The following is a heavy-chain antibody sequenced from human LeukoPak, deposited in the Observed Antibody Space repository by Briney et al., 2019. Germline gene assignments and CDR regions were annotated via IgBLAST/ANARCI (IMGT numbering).Heavy chain of an antibody. CDR3: ARALPPPDKYYYDSSGYLTRPPAPYYFDY. CDR2: INHSGST. Sequence: SETLSLTCAVYGGSFSGYYWSWIRQPPGKGLEWIGEINHSGSTNYNPSLKSRVPISVDTSKNQFSLKLSSVTAADTAVYYCARALPPPDKYYYDSSGYLTRPPAPYYFDYWGQGTLVTVSS. CDR1: GGSFSGYY. V-gene: IGHV4-34*01. J-gene: IGHJ4*02. D-gene: IGHD3-22*01.